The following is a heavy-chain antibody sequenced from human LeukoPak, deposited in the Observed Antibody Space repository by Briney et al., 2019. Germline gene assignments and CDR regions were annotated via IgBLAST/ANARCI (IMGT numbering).Heavy chain of an antibody. CDR1: GFTFNAYW. CDR3: ARDLSQHFDWLLSGDT. J-gene: IGHJ5*02. CDR2: IKQDGSQK. Sequence: GGSLRLSCAGSGFTFNAYWMSWVRQQPGKGLEWVANIKQDGSQKYYVDSVKGRFTISRDNAKNSVYLQMNRLRAEDTAVYYCARDLSQHFDWLLSGDTWGQGTLVTVSS. D-gene: IGHD3-9*01. V-gene: IGHV3-7*04.